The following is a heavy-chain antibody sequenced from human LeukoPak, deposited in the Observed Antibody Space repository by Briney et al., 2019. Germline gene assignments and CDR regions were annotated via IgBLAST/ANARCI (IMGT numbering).Heavy chain of an antibody. D-gene: IGHD3-22*01. CDR1: GYSFTSYW. Sequence: GESLKISCKGSGYSFTSYWIGWVRPMPGKGLEWMGIIYPGDSDTRYSPSFQGQVTISADKSISTAYLQWSSLKASDTAMYYCARPYYYDSSGYPSYYFDYWGQGTLVTVSS. CDR3: ARPYYYDSSGYPSYYFDY. CDR2: IYPGDSDT. J-gene: IGHJ4*02. V-gene: IGHV5-51*01.